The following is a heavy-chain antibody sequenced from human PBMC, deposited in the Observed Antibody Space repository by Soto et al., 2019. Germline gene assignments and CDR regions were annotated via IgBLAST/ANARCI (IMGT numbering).Heavy chain of an antibody. J-gene: IGHJ4*02. CDR2: ISYDGSNK. D-gene: IGHD3-22*01. V-gene: IGHV3-30*18. Sequence: QVQLVEPGGGVVQPGRSLRLSWAASGFTFRSYGMHWVGQAQGKGLEWVAVISYDGSNKYYPDSVKGRFTISRDNSKNSLYLQMNSLRAEDTAVYYCAKDETYYYDSSGYSAPDYWGQGTLVTVSS. CDR3: AKDETYYYDSSGYSAPDY. CDR1: GFTFRSYG.